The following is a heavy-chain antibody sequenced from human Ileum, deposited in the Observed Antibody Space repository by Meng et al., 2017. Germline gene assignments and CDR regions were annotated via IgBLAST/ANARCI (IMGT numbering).Heavy chain of an antibody. Sequence: VQLVESGGGLVQPGGSLRLSCAASGFTVSVNYMSWVRQAPGKGLEWVSCIYVDGLTYYADSVKGRFTIFRDSSKNTLYLQMNSLRAEDTAVYYCAKSVNFDAGGYYPWGQGTLVTVSS. D-gene: IGHD3-22*01. CDR2: IYVDGLT. CDR3: AKSVNFDAGGYYP. J-gene: IGHJ5*02. V-gene: IGHV3-66*01. CDR1: GFTVSVNY.